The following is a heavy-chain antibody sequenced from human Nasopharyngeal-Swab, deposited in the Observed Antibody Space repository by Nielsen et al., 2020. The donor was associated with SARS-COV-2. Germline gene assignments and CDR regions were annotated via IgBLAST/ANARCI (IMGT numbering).Heavy chain of an antibody. Sequence: GGSLRLSCAASGFTFSNAWMSWVRQAPGKGLEWVANIKPDGSEKYYVDSVKGRFTISRDNARNSLYLQINSLRAEDTAMYYCARESVSITTYIDHWGQGTLVTVSS. CDR1: GFTFSNAW. CDR2: IKPDGSEK. V-gene: IGHV3-7*03. D-gene: IGHD4-11*01. J-gene: IGHJ4*02. CDR3: ARESVSITTYIDH.